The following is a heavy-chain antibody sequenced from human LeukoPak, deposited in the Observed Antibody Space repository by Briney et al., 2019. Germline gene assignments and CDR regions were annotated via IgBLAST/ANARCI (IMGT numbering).Heavy chain of an antibody. CDR3: ARARLLLYYFDY. Sequence: SETLSLTCTVSGGSISSSSYYWGWIRQPPGKGLEWIGSIYYSGSTYYNPSLKSRVTISVDTSKNQFSLKLSSVTAADTAVYYCARARLLLYYFDYWGQGTLVTVSS. D-gene: IGHD2-2*01. V-gene: IGHV4-39*07. J-gene: IGHJ4*02. CDR1: GGSISSSSYY. CDR2: IYYSGST.